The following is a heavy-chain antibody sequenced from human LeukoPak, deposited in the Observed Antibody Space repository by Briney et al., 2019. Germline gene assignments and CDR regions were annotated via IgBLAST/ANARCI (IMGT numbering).Heavy chain of an antibody. Sequence: VSGPTPVKPTQTLTLTCTFSGFSLSTSGVGVGWIRQPPGKALEWLALIYWDDDKRYSPSLKSRLTITKDTSKNQVVLTMTNMDPVDTATYYCAHAYNTVRIGPPFDYWGQGTLVTVSS. CDR1: GFSLSTSGVG. CDR2: IYWDDDK. J-gene: IGHJ4*02. CDR3: AHAYNTVRIGPPFDY. V-gene: IGHV2-5*02. D-gene: IGHD4-17*01.